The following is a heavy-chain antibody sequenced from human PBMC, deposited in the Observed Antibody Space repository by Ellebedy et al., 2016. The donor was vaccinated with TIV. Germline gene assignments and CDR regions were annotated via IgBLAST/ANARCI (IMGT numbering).Heavy chain of an antibody. Sequence: PGGSLRLSCAASGFTFSSYAMSWVRQAPGKGLEWVSAISGSGGRTDYADSVKGRFTISRDNAKNTLFLQMNSLRAEDTAVYYCVRDNDRWSLDYWGQGILVTVSS. CDR3: VRDNDRWSLDY. J-gene: IGHJ4*02. CDR2: ISGSGGRT. D-gene: IGHD1-1*01. CDR1: GFTFSSYA. V-gene: IGHV3-23*01.